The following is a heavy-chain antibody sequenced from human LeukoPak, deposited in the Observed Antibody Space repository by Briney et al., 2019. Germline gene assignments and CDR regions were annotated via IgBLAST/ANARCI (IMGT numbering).Heavy chain of an antibody. CDR3: ARSLIAVAGSPQNY. CDR2: MNPNSGNT. D-gene: IGHD6-19*01. V-gene: IGHV1-8*01. Sequence: PEASVKVSCKASGYTFTSYDINWVRQATGQGLEWMGWMNPNSGNTGYAQKFQGRVTMTRNTSISTAYMELSSLRSEDTAVYYCARSLIAVAGSPQNYWGQGTLVTVSS. J-gene: IGHJ4*02. CDR1: GYTFTSYD.